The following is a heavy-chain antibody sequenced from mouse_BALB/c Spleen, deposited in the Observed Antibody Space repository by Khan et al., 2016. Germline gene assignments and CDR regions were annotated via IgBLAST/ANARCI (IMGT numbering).Heavy chain of an antibody. D-gene: IGHD1-2*01. V-gene: IGHV3-2*02. CDR1: GYSITSDYA. CDR3: TRSPTATRYFDV. CDR2: IRYSGST. J-gene: IGHJ1*01. Sequence: EVQLQESGPGLVKPSQSLSLTCTVTGYSITSDYAWNWIRQSPGNKLEWMGYIRYSGSTTYHPSLKSRNSNTRDTSKNQFFLQLYSVTTEDTATYYCTRSPTATRYFDVWGAGTTVTVSS.